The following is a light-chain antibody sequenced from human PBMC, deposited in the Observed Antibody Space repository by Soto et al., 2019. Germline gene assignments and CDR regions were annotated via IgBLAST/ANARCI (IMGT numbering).Light chain of an antibody. Sequence: DIVMTQSPDSLAVSLGERATINCKSSQSVLSSSNNKNYLAWYQQKPGQPPKLLIYWASTRESGVPDRFSGSGSGTDFTLTISSLQAEDVAVYYCPHYYSTPLTFGPGTKVDIK. J-gene: IGKJ3*01. V-gene: IGKV4-1*01. CDR3: PHYYSTPLT. CDR1: QSVLSSSNNKNY. CDR2: WAS.